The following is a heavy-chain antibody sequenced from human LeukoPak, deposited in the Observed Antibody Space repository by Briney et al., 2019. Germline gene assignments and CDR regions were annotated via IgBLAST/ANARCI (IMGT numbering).Heavy chain of an antibody. V-gene: IGHV1-18*01. J-gene: IGHJ4*02. D-gene: IGHD3-3*01. CDR3: ARALRDFWSGYYFDY. CDR1: GYTFTSYG. Sequence: GASVKVSCKASGYTFTSYGISWVRQAPGQGLEWMGWISAYNGNTNYAQKLQGRVTTTTDTSTSTAYMELRSLRSDDTAVYYCARALRDFWSGYYFDYWGQGTLVTVSS. CDR2: ISAYNGNT.